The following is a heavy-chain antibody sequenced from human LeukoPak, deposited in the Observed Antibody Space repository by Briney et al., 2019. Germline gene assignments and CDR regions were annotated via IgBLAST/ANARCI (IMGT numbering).Heavy chain of an antibody. V-gene: IGHV3-23*01. J-gene: IGHJ5*02. CDR2: TSGSGPST. CDR3: AKSAWSWIQRTFCDP. D-gene: IGHD2-15*01. Sequence: GGSLRLSCAASGFTFSSYAMSWVRQAPGKRLESVSGTSGSGPSTYYATSVNGRFTISRDNSKSTLYLQMHNLRADETAVYYCAKSAWSWIQRTFCDPWGQGSLVAVS. CDR1: GFTFSSYA.